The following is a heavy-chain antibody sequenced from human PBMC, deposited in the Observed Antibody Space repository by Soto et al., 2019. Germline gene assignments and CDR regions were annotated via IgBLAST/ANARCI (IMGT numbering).Heavy chain of an antibody. V-gene: IGHV4-59*01. Sequence: QVQLQESGPGLVKPSETLSLTCTVSGGSISSYYWSWIRQPPGKGLEWIGYIYYSGSTNYNPSLKSRVTISVDTSKNQFSLKLSSVTAADTAVYYCARDHRIAAAGKAWGSYHQGYYYYGMDVWGQGTTVTVSS. CDR1: GGSISSYY. D-gene: IGHD6-13*01. CDR2: IYYSGST. J-gene: IGHJ6*02. CDR3: ARDHRIAAAGKAWGSYHQGYYYYGMDV.